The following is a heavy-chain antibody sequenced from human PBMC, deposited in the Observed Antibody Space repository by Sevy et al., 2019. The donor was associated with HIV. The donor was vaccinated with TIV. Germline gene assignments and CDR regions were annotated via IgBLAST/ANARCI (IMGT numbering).Heavy chain of an antibody. V-gene: IGHV1-18*04. CDR1: GYSFTSYG. CDR2: ITTYNGNT. D-gene: IGHD6-19*01. Sequence: ASVKVSCKASGYSFTSYGINRVRQAPRQGLEWMGWITTYNGNTDYAQKFQGRVTMTTDISTSTAYMELRSLRSDDTAIYYCARALAVAGDYYYYMDVWGKGTTVTVSS. J-gene: IGHJ6*03. CDR3: ARALAVAGDYYYYMDV.